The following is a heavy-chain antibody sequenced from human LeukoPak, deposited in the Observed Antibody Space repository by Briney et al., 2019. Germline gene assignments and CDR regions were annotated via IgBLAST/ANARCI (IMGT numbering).Heavy chain of an antibody. Sequence: SETLSLTCAVYGGSFSGYYWSWIRQPPGKGLEWIGEINHSGSTNYNPSLKSRVTISVDTSKNQFSLKLSSVTAADTAVYYCAGQRTNSFWSGYPAASPKNMSPFDYWGQGTLVTVSS. CDR1: GGSFSGYY. J-gene: IGHJ4*02. V-gene: IGHV4-34*01. CDR3: AGQRTNSFWSGYPAASPKNMSPFDY. CDR2: INHSGST. D-gene: IGHD3-3*01.